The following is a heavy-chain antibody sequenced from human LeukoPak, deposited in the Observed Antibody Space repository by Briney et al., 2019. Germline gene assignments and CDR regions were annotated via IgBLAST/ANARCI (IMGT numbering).Heavy chain of an antibody. CDR1: GFTFSSYSM. CDR3: ARRNYYDSTGYYPTDY. J-gene: IGHJ4*02. D-gene: IGHD3-22*01. CDR2: IYHSGST. Sequence: GSLRLSCAASGFTFSSYSMNWVRQPPGKGLEWIGEIYHSGSTNYNPSFKSRVTISIDKSKNQFSLKLNSMTAADTAVFYCARRNYYDSTGYYPTDYWGQGTLVTVSS. V-gene: IGHV4-4*02.